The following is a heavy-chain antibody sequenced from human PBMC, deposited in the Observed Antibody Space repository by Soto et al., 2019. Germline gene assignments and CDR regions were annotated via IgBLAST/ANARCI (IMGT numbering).Heavy chain of an antibody. Sequence: QVQLVQSGAEVKKPGASVKVSCKASGYTFTSYGISWVRQAPGQGLEWMGWISAYNGNTNYAQKLQGRVTMTTDTSTSTAYMELRSLRSDETAVYYCGGTVWGSYRSGVGIDYWGQGTLVTVSS. CDR1: GYTFTSYG. J-gene: IGHJ4*02. CDR2: ISAYNGNT. D-gene: IGHD3-16*02. V-gene: IGHV1-18*01. CDR3: GGTVWGSYRSGVGIDY.